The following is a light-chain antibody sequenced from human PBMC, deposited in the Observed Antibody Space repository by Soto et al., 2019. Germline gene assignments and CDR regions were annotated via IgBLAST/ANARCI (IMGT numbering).Light chain of an antibody. CDR1: QNIYSN. Sequence: IVMTQSPATLSVSPGERVTLSCRASQNIYSNIAWYQQRPGQAPRLLTYRASTRATGVPARFSGSGSGTEFTLTISSLQSEDFTVYSCLQYHNLWAFGQGTKVEIK. CDR2: RAS. CDR3: LQYHNLWA. J-gene: IGKJ1*01. V-gene: IGKV3-15*01.